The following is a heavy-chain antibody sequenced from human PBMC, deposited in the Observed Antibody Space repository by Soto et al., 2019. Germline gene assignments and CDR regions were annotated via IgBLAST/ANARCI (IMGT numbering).Heavy chain of an antibody. D-gene: IGHD6-6*01. CDR1: TYTYNTHY. V-gene: IGHV1-46*02. CDR3: VGGSASGVDH. J-gene: IGHJ4*02. CDR2: INPSVGST. Sequence: RASVKVSCKSSTYTYNTHYIHWVRQAPGQGLEWVGVINPSVGSTNYAQKFQGRVTMTRDTSTTTFYMEVTSLTSEDTAVYYCVGGSASGVDHWGQGTLVTVSS.